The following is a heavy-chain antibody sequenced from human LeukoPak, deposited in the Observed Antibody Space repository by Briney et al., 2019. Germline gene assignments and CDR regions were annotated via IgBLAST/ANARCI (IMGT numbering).Heavy chain of an antibody. V-gene: IGHV4-34*01. J-gene: IGHJ3*02. CDR2: INHSGST. CDR1: GGSFSGYY. D-gene: IGHD4-23*01. CDR3: ARDPTVVTLDAFDI. Sequence: SETLSLTCAVYGGSFSGYYWSWIRQPPGKGLEWIGEINHSGSTNCNPSLKSRVTISVDTSKNQFSLKLSSVTAADTAVYYCARDPTVVTLDAFDIWGQGTMVTVSS.